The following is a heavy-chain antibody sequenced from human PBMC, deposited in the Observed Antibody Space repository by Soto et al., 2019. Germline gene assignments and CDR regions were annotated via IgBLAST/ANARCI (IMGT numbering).Heavy chain of an antibody. Sequence: LRLSCGASGFSVKRYWMHWVRQAPGKGLVWLSRFGGDENYTDYADSVRGRFTISRDIAKNTIHLQMNSLRAEDTAVYYCGKGKELGVVRYGLDAWGQGTTVTVSS. D-gene: IGHD3-3*01. V-gene: IGHV3-74*01. CDR1: GFSVKRYW. CDR2: FGGDENYT. CDR3: GKGKELGVVRYGLDA. J-gene: IGHJ6*02.